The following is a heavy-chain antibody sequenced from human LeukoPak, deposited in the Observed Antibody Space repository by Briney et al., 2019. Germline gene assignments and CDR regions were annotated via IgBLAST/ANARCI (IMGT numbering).Heavy chain of an antibody. Sequence: GGSLRLSCAASGFTFSSYAMSWVRQAPGKGLEWVSAISGSGGSTYYADSVKGRFTISRDNSKNTLYLQMNSLRAEDTAVYYCARDGNSGNSVGGGDYWGQGTLVTVSS. CDR1: GFTFSSYA. J-gene: IGHJ4*02. CDR2: ISGSGGST. V-gene: IGHV3-23*01. CDR3: ARDGNSGNSVGGGDY. D-gene: IGHD5-12*01.